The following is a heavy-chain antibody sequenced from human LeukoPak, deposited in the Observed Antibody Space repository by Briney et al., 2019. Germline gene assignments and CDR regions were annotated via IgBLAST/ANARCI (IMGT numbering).Heavy chain of an antibody. J-gene: IGHJ4*02. V-gene: IGHV4-59*10. D-gene: IGHD3-16*01. CDR1: GGSFSGYY. CDR2: FYPSGIT. Sequence: SETLSLTCAVYGGSFSGYYWSWIRQPPGKGLEWIGRFYPSGITNDNPSFKSRVTISADTSKNQFSLKLSSVTAADTAVYYCARFRRVGAGDYWGQGTLVTVSS. CDR3: ARFRRVGAGDY.